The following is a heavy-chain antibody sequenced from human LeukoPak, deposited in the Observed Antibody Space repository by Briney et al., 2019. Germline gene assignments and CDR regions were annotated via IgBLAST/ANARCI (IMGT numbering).Heavy chain of an antibody. CDR3: ARLTGSLAFDI. J-gene: IGHJ3*02. CDR1: GGSISSGGYY. Sequence: SQTLSLTCTVSGGSISSGGYYWSWIRQPAGKGLEWIGRIYTSGSTNYNPSLKSRVTISVDASKNQFSLKLSSVTAADTAVYYCARLTGSLAFDIWGQGTMVTVSS. V-gene: IGHV4-61*02. CDR2: IYTSGST. D-gene: IGHD3-10*01.